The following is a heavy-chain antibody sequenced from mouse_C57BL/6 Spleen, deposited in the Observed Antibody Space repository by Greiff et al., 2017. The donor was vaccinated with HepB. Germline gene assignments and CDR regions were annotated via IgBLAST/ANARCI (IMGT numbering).Heavy chain of an antibody. J-gene: IGHJ3*01. Sequence: EVQLQQSGAELVRPGASVKLSCTASGFNIKDYYMHWVKQRPEQGLEWIGRIDPEDGDTEYAPKFQGKATMTADTSSNTAYLQLSSLTSEDTAVYYCTPYSNYRWFAYWGQGTLVTVSA. CDR2: IDPEDGDT. CDR1: GFNIKDYY. V-gene: IGHV14-1*01. CDR3: TPYSNYRWFAY. D-gene: IGHD2-5*01.